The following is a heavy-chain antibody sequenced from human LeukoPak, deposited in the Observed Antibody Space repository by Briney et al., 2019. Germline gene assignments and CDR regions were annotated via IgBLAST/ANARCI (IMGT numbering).Heavy chain of an antibody. J-gene: IGHJ4*02. CDR1: GFTFSSYW. CDR3: ARDYDYYDSSGYLTHFDY. D-gene: IGHD3-22*01. CDR2: IKQDGSEK. Sequence: PGGSLRLSCAASGFTFSSYWMSWVRQAPGKGLEWVANIKQDGSEKYYVDSVKGRFTISRDNAKNSLYLQMNSLRAEDTAVYYCARDYDYYDSSGYLTHFDYWGQGTLVTVSS. V-gene: IGHV3-7*01.